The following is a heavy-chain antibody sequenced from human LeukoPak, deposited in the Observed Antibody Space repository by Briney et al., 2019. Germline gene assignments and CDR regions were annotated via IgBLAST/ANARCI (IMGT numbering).Heavy chain of an antibody. CDR1: GFTFSSYV. D-gene: IGHD6-19*01. CDR2: ISGSGGST. J-gene: IGHJ5*02. Sequence: PGGSLRLSCAASGFTFSSYVMSWVRQVPGKGLERVSGISGSGGSTYYVDSVKGRFTISSDNSKNTLYLQMNSLRAEDTAIYYCAKSIAVAHTNWFDPWGQGTLVTVSS. V-gene: IGHV3-23*01. CDR3: AKSIAVAHTNWFDP.